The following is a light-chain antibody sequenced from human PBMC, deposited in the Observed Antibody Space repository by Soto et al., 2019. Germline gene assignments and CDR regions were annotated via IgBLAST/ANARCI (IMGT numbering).Light chain of an antibody. CDR1: QYVSTH. J-gene: IGKJ1*01. CDR3: QQFDGSLWT. CDR2: DAS. V-gene: IGKV3D-15*01. Sequence: ETVMTQFPATLSVSPGERATLSCRASQYVSTHLAWYQQKPGQAPRLLIYDASTRATGIPDRFSGSGSGTDFTLTISRLEPEDFAVYCCQQFDGSLWTFGPGTKVEIK.